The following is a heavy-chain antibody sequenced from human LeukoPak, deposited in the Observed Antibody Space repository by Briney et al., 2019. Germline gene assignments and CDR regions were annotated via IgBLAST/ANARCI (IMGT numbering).Heavy chain of an antibody. J-gene: IGHJ5*02. CDR2: IYTSGST. CDR1: GGSISSGSYY. CDR3: ARDSCTNGVCYANWFVP. D-gene: IGHD2-8*01. Sequence: SETLSLTCTVSGGSISSGSYYWSWIRQPAGKGLEWIGRIYTSGSTNYNPSLKSRITISVDTSKNQFSLKLSSVTAADTAVYYCARDSCTNGVCYANWFVPWGQGTLVTVSS. V-gene: IGHV4-61*02.